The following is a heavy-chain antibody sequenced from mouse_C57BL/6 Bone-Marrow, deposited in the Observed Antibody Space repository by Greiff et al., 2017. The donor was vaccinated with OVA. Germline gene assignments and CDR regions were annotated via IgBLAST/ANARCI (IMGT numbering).Heavy chain of an antibody. CDR3: ARTYYGYCHYYAMDY. D-gene: IGHD2-9*01. Sequence: EVQLQQSGPELVKPGASVKIPCKASGYTFTDYNMDWVKQSHGKSLEWIGDINPNNGGTIYNQKFKGKATLTVDKSSSTAYMELRSLTSEDTAVYYCARTYYGYCHYYAMDYWGQGTSVTVSS. J-gene: IGHJ4*01. V-gene: IGHV1-18*01. CDR1: GYTFTDYN. CDR2: INPNNGGT.